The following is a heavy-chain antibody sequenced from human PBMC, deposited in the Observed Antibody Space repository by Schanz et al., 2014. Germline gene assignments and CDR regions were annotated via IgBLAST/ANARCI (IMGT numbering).Heavy chain of an antibody. Sequence: QVHLQESGPGLVKPSETLSLTCTVSGGSISNNYWGWIRQPPGKGLEWIGNIYSSGSTNYNPSLKSRVTISGDTSKNQFSLRLSSVTAADTAVYYCARHVLTYDAFDIWGQGTVVTVSS. CDR1: GGSISNNY. J-gene: IGHJ3*02. CDR3: ARHVLTYDAFDI. D-gene: IGHD3-10*02. CDR2: IYSSGST. V-gene: IGHV4-59*01.